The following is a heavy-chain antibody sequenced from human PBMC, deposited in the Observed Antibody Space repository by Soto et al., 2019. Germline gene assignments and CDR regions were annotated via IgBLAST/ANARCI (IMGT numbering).Heavy chain of an antibody. CDR2: IDSSSSI. D-gene: IGHD3-16*02. V-gene: IGHV3-53*01. J-gene: IGHJ5*02. CDR3: ARVLDYDYVWGSYPLNWFDP. Sequence: PGGSLRLSCAASGFTVSSNYMSWVRQAPGEGLEWVSVIDSSSSIYYADSVKGRFTISRDNAKNSLYLQMNSLRAEDTAVYYCARVLDYDYVWGSYPLNWFDPWGQGTLVTVSS. CDR1: GFTVSSNY.